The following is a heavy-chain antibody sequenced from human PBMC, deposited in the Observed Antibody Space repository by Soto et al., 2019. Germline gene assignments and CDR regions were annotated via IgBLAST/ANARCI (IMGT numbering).Heavy chain of an antibody. CDR2: IFYSGST. CDR1: GGSVNSYY. V-gene: IGHV4-59*02. J-gene: IGHJ4*02. CDR3: ARVFPSYCGGDCAYFDS. D-gene: IGHD2-21*02. Sequence: QVQLQESGPGLVRPSETLSLTCTVSGGSVNSYYWSWIRQTPGKGPEWIGYIFYSGSTNSNPSLKSRASMSVDMSKNQLSLRLSSLTAADTAVYYCARVFPSYCGGDCAYFDSWGQGILVTVYS.